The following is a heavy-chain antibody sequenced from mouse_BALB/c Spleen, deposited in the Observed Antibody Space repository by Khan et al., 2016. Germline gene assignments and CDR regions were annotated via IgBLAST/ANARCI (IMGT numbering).Heavy chain of an antibody. CDR1: GFTFSNFG. V-gene: IGHV5-17*02. Sequence: EVELVESGGGLVQPGGSRKLSCAASGFTFSNFGMHWVRQAPEKGLEWVAFISSGSSTIYYADTVKGRFTVSRDNPKNTLFLQMTSLVSEDTAMYYCRRGDFWGQGTTLTVSS. J-gene: IGHJ2*01. CDR2: ISSGSSTI. CDR3: RRGDF.